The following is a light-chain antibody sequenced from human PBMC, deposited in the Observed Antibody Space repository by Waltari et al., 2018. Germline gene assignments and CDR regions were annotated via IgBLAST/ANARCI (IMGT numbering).Light chain of an antibody. J-gene: IGKJ1*01. CDR1: ESVTNDY. CDR3: QQYGSLPWT. V-gene: IGKV3-20*01. Sequence: EVVLTQSSGNLSLSPGERATLSCRASESVTNDYLAWYQQKPGQAPSLLIYDASIRATGIPDRFSGSGSGTDFTLTITRLEPEDFAVYHCQQYGSLPWTFGQGTKV. CDR2: DAS.